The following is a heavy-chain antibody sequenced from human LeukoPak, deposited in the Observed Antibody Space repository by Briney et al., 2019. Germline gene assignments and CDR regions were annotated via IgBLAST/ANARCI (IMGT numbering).Heavy chain of an antibody. D-gene: IGHD3-16*01. V-gene: IGHV3-23*01. Sequence: GGSLRLSCAASGFTFSSYAMSWVRQAPGKGLEWGSAISGSGGSTYYPDSVKGRFTISRDNSKNTLYLQMNSLRAEDTAVYYCAKGYGQRGIFDYWGQGTLVTVSS. CDR3: AKGYGQRGIFDY. CDR1: GFTFSSYA. J-gene: IGHJ4*02. CDR2: ISGSGGST.